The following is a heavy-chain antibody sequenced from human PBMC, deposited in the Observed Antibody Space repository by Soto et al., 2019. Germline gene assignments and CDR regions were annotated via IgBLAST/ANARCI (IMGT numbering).Heavy chain of an antibody. CDR2: IIPIFGTA. V-gene: IGHV1-69*01. CDR1: GGTFSSYA. D-gene: IGHD3-22*01. Sequence: QVQLVQSGAEVKKPGSSVKVSCKASGGTFSSYAISWVRQAPGQGLEWMGGIIPIFGTANYAQKFQGRVTITADESTSTAYMELSSLRSEDTAVYYCARGTYYYDSSGYYYGFDCWGQGTLVTVSS. CDR3: ARGTYYYDSSGYYYGFDC. J-gene: IGHJ4*02.